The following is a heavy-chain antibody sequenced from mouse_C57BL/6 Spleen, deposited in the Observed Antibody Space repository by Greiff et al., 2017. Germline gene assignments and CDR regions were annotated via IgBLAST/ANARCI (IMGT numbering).Heavy chain of an antibody. CDR1: GYTFTEYT. D-gene: IGHD2-5*01. CDR2: FYPGSGSI. Sequence: LQESGAELVKPGASVKLSCKASGYTFTEYTIHWVKQRSGQGLEWIGWFYPGSGSIKYNEKFKDKATLTADKSSSTVYMELSRLTSEDSAVYFCARHEEDYSNNGYAMDYWGQGTSVTGSS. CDR3: ARHEEDYSNNGYAMDY. J-gene: IGHJ4*01. V-gene: IGHV1-62-2*01.